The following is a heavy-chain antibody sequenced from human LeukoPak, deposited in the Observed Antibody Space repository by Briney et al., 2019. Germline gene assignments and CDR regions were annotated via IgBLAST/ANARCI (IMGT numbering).Heavy chain of an antibody. CDR3: ARDQSPTYYDFWSGYSASI. J-gene: IGHJ3*02. CDR2: IYHSGGT. V-gene: IGHV4-38-2*02. D-gene: IGHD3-3*01. CDR1: GYSISSGYY. Sequence: PSETLSLTCAVSGYSISSGYYWGWIRQPPGKGLEWIGSIYHSGGTYYNPSLKSRVTISVDTSKNQFSLKLSSVTAADTAVYYCARDQSPTYYDFWSGYSASIWGQGTMVTVSS.